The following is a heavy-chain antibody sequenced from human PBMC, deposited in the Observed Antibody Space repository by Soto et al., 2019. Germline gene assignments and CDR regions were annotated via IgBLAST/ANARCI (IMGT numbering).Heavy chain of an antibody. J-gene: IGHJ4*02. CDR1: GYTFTSYD. Sequence: GASVKVSCKASGYTFTSYDINWVRQATGQGLEWMGWTNPNSGNTGYAQKFQGRVTMTRNTSISTAYMELSSLRSEDTAVYYCARVITTYYDILTGYRPLGYWGQGTLVTVSS. V-gene: IGHV1-8*01. CDR3: ARVITTYYDILTGYRPLGY. CDR2: TNPNSGNT. D-gene: IGHD3-9*01.